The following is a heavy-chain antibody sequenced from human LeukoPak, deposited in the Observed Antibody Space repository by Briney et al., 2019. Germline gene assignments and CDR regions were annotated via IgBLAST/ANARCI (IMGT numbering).Heavy chain of an antibody. V-gene: IGHV4-59*12. CDR1: GGSISSYY. J-gene: IGHJ6*03. CDR3: AGLAAAGTVGVRYYYYYMDV. D-gene: IGHD6-13*01. CDR2: IYYSGST. Sequence: SETLSLTCTVSGGSISSYYWSWIRQPPGKGLEWIGYIYYSGSTNYNPSLKSRVTMSVDTSKNQFSLKLSSVTAADTAVYYCAGLAAAGTVGVRYYYYYMDVWGKGTTVTISS.